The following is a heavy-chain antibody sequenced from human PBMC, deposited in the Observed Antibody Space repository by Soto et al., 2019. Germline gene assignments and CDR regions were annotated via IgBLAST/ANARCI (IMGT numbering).Heavy chain of an antibody. J-gene: IGHJ5*02. V-gene: IGHV3-30*18. Sequence: GGSLRLSCAASGFTFSSYGMHWVRQAPGKGLEWVAVISYDGSNKYYADSVKGRFTISRDNSKNTLYLQMNSLRAEDTAVYYCAKDRGSSWRAPWFDPWGQGTLVTVSS. CDR2: ISYDGSNK. CDR1: GFTFSSYG. D-gene: IGHD6-13*01. CDR3: AKDRGSSWRAPWFDP.